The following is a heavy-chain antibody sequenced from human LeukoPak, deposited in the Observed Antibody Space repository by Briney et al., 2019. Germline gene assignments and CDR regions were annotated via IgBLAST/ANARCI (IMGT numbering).Heavy chain of an antibody. D-gene: IGHD3-9*01. CDR2: IDWDDDK. CDR3: ARMPVLRYFDWLLDY. CDR1: GFSLSTSGMC. Sequence: SGPALVKPRQTLTLTCTFSGFSLSTSGMCVSWIRQPPGKALEWLAPIDWDDDKYYSTSLKTRLTISKDTSKNQVVLTMTNMDPVDTATYYCARMPVLRYFDWLLDYWGQGTLVTVSS. V-gene: IGHV2-70*01. J-gene: IGHJ4*02.